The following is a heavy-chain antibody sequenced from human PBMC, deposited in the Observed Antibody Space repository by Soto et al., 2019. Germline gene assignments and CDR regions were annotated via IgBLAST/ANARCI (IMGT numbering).Heavy chain of an antibody. J-gene: IGHJ6*02. CDR1: GDTFKNCV. V-gene: IGHV1-69*01. CDR2: IIPLFGTT. Sequence: QVQVVQSGVEVRRPGSSVKVSCKASGDTFKNCVISWVRQAPGQGLEWMGGIIPLFGTTDFAQRFQVRLNITTDESTTTAYMELSRLRSEDTATYYCAAELGFGKLAVVWGQGTTVIVSS. D-gene: IGHD7-27*01. CDR3: AAELGFGKLAVV.